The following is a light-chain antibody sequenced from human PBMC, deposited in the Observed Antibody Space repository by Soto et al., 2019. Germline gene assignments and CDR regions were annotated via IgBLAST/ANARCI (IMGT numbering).Light chain of an antibody. CDR1: KLGDKY. CDR2: QDS. V-gene: IGLV3-1*01. CDR3: QAWESSTWV. Sequence: SYELTQPPSVSVSPGQTASIPCSGDKLGDKYACWYQQKPGQSPVLVIYQDSKRPSGIPERFSGSNSGNTATLTISGTQAMDEADYYCQAWESSTWVFGGGTKLTVL. J-gene: IGLJ3*02.